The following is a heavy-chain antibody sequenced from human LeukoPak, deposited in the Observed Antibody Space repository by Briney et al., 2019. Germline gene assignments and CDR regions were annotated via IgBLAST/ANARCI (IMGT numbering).Heavy chain of an antibody. J-gene: IGHJ4*02. CDR3: ARGQPNYGSGSYYDY. CDR2: INHSGST. CDR1: GFTFSSYW. Sequence: GSLRLSCAASGFTFSSYWVSWVRQAPGKGLEWIGEINHSGSTNYNPSLKSRVTISVDTSKNQFSLKLSSVTAADTAVYYCARGQPNYGSGSYYDYWGQGTLVTVSS. D-gene: IGHD3-10*01. V-gene: IGHV4-34*01.